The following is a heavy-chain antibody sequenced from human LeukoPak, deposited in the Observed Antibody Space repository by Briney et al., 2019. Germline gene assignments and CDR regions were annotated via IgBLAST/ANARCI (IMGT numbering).Heavy chain of an antibody. V-gene: IGHV4-30-4*08. CDR3: ARIDFWSGFDY. D-gene: IGHD3-3*01. Sequence: SETLSLTCTVSGGSISSGDYYWSWIRQPPGKGLEWIGYIYSSGSTYYNPSLKSRVTISVDTSKNQFSLKLSSVTAADTAVYYCARIDFWSGFDYWGQGTLVTVSS. CDR1: GGSISSGDYY. J-gene: IGHJ4*02. CDR2: IYSSGST.